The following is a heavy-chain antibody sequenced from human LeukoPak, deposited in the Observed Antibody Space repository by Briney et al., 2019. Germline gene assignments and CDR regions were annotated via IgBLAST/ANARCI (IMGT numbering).Heavy chain of an antibody. CDR3: AREVNDAFDI. CDR1: GFTFDDYA. Sequence: GGSLRLSCAASGFTFDDYAMHWVRQAPGKGLEWVSLISWDGGSTYYADSVKGRFTISRDNAKNTLYLQMNSLRAEDTAVYYCAREVNDAFDIWGQGTMVTVSS. D-gene: IGHD2-21*01. V-gene: IGHV3-43D*03. CDR2: ISWDGGST. J-gene: IGHJ3*02.